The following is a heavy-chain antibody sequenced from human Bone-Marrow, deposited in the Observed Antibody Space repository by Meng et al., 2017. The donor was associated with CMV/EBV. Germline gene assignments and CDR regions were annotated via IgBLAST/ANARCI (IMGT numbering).Heavy chain of an antibody. J-gene: IGHJ6*02. D-gene: IGHD3-9*01. Sequence: ASVKVSCKASGYTFTSYYMHWVRQAPGQGLEWMGWISAYNGNTNYAQKLQGRVTMTTDTSTSTAYMELRSLRSDDTAVYYCATLRYFDWPQQNYGMDVWGQGPTVTVPS. CDR3: ATLRYFDWPQQNYGMDV. V-gene: IGHV1-18*04. CDR1: GYTFTSYY. CDR2: ISAYNGNT.